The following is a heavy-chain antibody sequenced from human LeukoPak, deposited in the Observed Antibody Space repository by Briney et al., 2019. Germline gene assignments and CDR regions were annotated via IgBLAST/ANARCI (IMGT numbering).Heavy chain of an antibody. CDR2: IYYSGST. CDR3: ATSGPSYDSSGPTRGAFDI. J-gene: IGHJ3*02. Sequence: TLSLTCTVSGGSISSGGYYWSWIRQHPGKGLEWIGYIYYSGSTYYNPSLKSRVTISVDTSKNQFSLKLSSVTAADTAVYYCATSGPSYDSSGPTRGAFDIWGQGTMVTVSS. D-gene: IGHD3-22*01. CDR1: GGSISSGGYY. V-gene: IGHV4-31*03.